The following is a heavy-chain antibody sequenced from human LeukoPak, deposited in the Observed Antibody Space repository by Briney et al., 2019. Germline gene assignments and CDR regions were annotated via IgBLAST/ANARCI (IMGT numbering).Heavy chain of an antibody. CDR1: GGSIRSSSFY. CDR2: IYYSGTT. D-gene: IGHD1-14*01. CDR3: ATPRIGSPGIDF. Sequence: SEPLSLTCSVSGGSIRSSSFYWGWIRQPPGKGLEWIGNIYYSGTTYYSPSLRSRVTMSVDTSKSQSSLRLRSVSAEDTAVYYCATPRIGSPGIDFWGLGT. V-gene: IGHV4-39*01. J-gene: IGHJ4*02.